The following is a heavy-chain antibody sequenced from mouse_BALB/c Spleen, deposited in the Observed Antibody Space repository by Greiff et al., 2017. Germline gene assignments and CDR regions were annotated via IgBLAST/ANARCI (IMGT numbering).Heavy chain of an antibody. J-gene: IGHJ4*01. CDR3: ARSITTVVALHYYAMDY. CDR1: GYTFTSYW. V-gene: IGHV1-7*01. CDR2: INPSTGYT. D-gene: IGHD1-1*01. Sequence: VHLVESGAELAKPGASVKMSCKASGYTFTSYWMHWVKQRPGQGLEWIGYINPSTGYTEYNQKFKDKATLTADKSSSTAYMQLSSLTSEDSAVYYCARSITTVVALHYYAMDYWGQGTSVTVSS.